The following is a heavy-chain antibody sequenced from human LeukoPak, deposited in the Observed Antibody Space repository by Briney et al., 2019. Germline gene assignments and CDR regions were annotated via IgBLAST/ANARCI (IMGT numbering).Heavy chain of an antibody. V-gene: IGHV3-48*03. J-gene: IGHJ4*02. CDR3: ARRMSYQVLRYFDY. CDR1: GFTFSSYE. D-gene: IGHD3-9*01. CDR2: ISSSGSTI. Sequence: PGGSLRLSCAASGFTFSSYEMNWVRQAPGKGLEWVSYISSSGSTIYCADSVKGRFTISRDNAKNSLYLQMNSLRAEDTAVYYCARRMSYQVLRYFDYWGQGTLVTVSS.